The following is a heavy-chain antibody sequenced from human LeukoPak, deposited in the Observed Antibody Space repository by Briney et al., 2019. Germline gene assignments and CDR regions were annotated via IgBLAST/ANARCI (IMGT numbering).Heavy chain of an antibody. V-gene: IGHV4-34*01. J-gene: IGHJ3*02. CDR1: GGSFSGYY. D-gene: IGHD2-2*01. CDR2: INHSGST. CDR3: ARGPPRYCGSTSCYAVNAFDI. Sequence: SETLSLTCAVYGGSFSGYYWSWIRQPPGKGLEWIGEINHSGSTNYNPSLKSRVTISVDTSKNQFSLKLSSVTAADTAVYYCARGPPRYCGSTSCYAVNAFDIWGQGTMVTVSS.